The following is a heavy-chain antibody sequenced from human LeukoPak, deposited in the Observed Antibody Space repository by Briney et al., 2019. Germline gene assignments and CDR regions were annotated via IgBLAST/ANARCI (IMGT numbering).Heavy chain of an antibody. Sequence: SETLSLTCTVSGNSVSSFFWSWIRQPPGKGLEWIGSMHYSGDSKYNPSLRSRVSLSIDTSKQQFSLRLSSVTAADTAVYYCARDLELERNRWNYFESWGQGALVTVSS. V-gene: IGHV4-59*02. D-gene: IGHD1-1*01. CDR1: GNSVSSFF. CDR3: ARDLELERNRWNYFES. J-gene: IGHJ4*02. CDR2: MHYSGDS.